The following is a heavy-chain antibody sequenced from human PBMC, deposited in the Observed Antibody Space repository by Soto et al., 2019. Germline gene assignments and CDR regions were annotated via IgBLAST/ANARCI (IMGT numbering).Heavy chain of an antibody. CDR3: ARVGAYYDFWSGSYIGSYYFDY. V-gene: IGHV4-59*01. Sequence: SETLSLTCTVSGGSLSSYYWSWIRQPPGKGLEWIGYIYYSGSTNYNPSLKSRVTISVDTSKNQFSLKLSSVTAADTAVYYCARVGAYYDFWSGSYIGSYYFDYWGQGTLVTVSS. CDR2: IYYSGST. CDR1: GGSLSSYY. J-gene: IGHJ4*02. D-gene: IGHD3-3*01.